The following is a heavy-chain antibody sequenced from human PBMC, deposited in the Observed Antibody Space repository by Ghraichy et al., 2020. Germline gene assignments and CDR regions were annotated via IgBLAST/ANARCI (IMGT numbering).Heavy chain of an antibody. CDR2: IRRKANSYAT. V-gene: IGHV3-73*01. D-gene: IGHD4-17*01. CDR1: GFIFSDSD. CDR3: HQRWGPYGDYGS. J-gene: IGHJ4*02. Sequence: GGSLRLSCADSGFIFSDSDMHWVRQASGRGLEWLGHIRRKANSYATAYAASVKGRFTISRDDSKSTVYLQMNGLKSEDTAVYYCHQRWGPYGDYGSWGQGTLVTVSS.